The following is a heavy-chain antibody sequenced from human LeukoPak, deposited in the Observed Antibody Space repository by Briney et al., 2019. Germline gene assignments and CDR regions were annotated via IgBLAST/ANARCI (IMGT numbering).Heavy chain of an antibody. Sequence: PSETLSLTCTVSGGSISTYYWSWIRQPPGKGLEWIGYIYYSGSTNYNPSVKSRVTMSVDTSKKQFSLNLSSLTAADTAVYHCARGGTAVVTPYAFDIWGQGTMVTVSS. CDR1: GGSISTYY. V-gene: IGHV4-59*01. D-gene: IGHD4-23*01. CDR2: IYYSGST. J-gene: IGHJ3*02. CDR3: ARGGTAVVTPYAFDI.